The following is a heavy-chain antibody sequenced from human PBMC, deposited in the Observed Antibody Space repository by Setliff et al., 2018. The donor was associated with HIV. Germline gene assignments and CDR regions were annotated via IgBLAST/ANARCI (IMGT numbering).Heavy chain of an antibody. CDR2: IKQDGSEI. CDR3: TRGSSGWKYYYYYYMEL. D-gene: IGHD6-19*01. V-gene: IGHV3-7*03. Sequence: PGGSLRLSCTASRFSFRSYWMNWVRQAPGKGLAWVASIKQDGSEIYYVDSVKGRFTISRDNARGALFLQMNNLRANDTALYYCTRGSSGWKYYYYYYMELWGSGTTVTVSS. CDR1: RFSFRSYW. J-gene: IGHJ6*03.